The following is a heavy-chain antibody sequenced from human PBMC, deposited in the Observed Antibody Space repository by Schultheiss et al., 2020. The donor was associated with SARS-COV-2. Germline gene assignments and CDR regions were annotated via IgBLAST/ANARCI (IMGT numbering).Heavy chain of an antibody. J-gene: IGHJ5*02. CDR3: ARGLPAAGGGVWFDP. CDR1: GITFSSYA. CDR2: ISYDGSNK. D-gene: IGHD2-2*01. V-gene: IGHV3-30*07. Sequence: GGSLRLSCAASGITFSSYAMHWVRQAPGKGLEWVAVISYDGSNKYYADSVKGRFTISRDNVKNSIFLQMNRLRAEDTAVYYCARGLPAAGGGVWFDPWGQGTLVTVSS.